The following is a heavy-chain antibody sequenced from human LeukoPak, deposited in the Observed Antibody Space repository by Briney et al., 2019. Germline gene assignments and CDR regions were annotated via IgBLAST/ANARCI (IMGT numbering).Heavy chain of an antibody. CDR3: AELGITMIGGV. Sequence: GGSLRLSCAASGFTFSSYAMSRVRQAPGKGLEWVSAISGSGGSTYYADSVKGRFTISRDNSRNTLYLQMNSLRAEDTAVYYCAELGITMIGGVWGKGTTVTISS. J-gene: IGHJ6*04. V-gene: IGHV3-23*01. CDR2: ISGSGGST. D-gene: IGHD3-10*02. CDR1: GFTFSSYA.